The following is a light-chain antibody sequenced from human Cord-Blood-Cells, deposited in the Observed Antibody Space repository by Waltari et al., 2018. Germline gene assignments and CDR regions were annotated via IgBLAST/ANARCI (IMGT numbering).Light chain of an antibody. CDR3: CSYAGSSTWV. Sequence: QSALPQPASVSGSPGQSITISCTGTSSDVGRYNLFSWYQQHPGKAPKLMIYEGSNRPSGVSNRFSGSKSGNTASLTISGLQAEDEADYYCCSYAGSSTWVFGGGTKLTVL. CDR1: SSDVGRYNL. J-gene: IGLJ3*02. CDR2: EGS. V-gene: IGLV2-23*01.